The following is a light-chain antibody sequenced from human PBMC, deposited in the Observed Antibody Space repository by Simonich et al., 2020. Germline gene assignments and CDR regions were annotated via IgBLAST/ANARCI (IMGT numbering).Light chain of an antibody. V-gene: IGKV4-1*01. CDR1: QSVLYSSNNKNY. J-gene: IGKJ3*01. CDR2: WSA. CDR3: QQYYSTPFT. Sequence: DIVMTQSPDSLAVSLGERATIHCKSSQSVLYSSNNKNYLDWYQQKPGQPPKLLIYWSATRESGVPDRFSGSGSGTDFTLTISSLPAEDVAVYYCQQYYSTPFTFGPGTKVDIK.